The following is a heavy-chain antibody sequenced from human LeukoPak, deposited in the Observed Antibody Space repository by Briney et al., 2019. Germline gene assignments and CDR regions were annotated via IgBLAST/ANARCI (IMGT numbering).Heavy chain of an antibody. J-gene: IGHJ4*02. V-gene: IGHV5-51*01. D-gene: IGHD3-16*01. CDR3: ARPAAGLGGFDY. Sequence: GASLQISCRGSGYSFTAYWIAWVRKLPGKGLEWMATVYPGDSATTYSPSFQGQVTISADKSITTAYLQWSSLKASYTAMYYCARPAAGLGGFDYWGQGTLVTVSS. CDR2: VYPGDSAT. CDR1: GYSFTAYW.